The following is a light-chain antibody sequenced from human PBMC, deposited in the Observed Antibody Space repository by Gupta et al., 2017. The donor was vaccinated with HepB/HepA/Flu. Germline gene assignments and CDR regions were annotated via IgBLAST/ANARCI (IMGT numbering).Light chain of an antibody. V-gene: IGLV1-47*01. CDR3: ATWDDSLSTSYV. J-gene: IGLJ1*01. Sequence: QSVLTQPPSASGTPGQRVSISCSGRNSNIGNNFVYGYQQLPGTAPKLLIYRDNQRPSGVPDRFSGSKSGTSASLAISGLRSDDEADYYCATWDDSLSTSYVFGTGTKLTVL. CDR2: RDN. CDR1: NSNIGNNF.